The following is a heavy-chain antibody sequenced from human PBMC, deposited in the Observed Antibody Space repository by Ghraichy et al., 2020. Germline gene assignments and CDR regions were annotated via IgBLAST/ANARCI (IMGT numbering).Heavy chain of an antibody. D-gene: IGHD4-17*01. CDR2: LTSDGSTT. Sequence: GESLNISCAASGFTFSTCWMHWVRQAPGKGLVWVSRLTSDGSTTVYADSVKGRFTISRDNAKNTLYLQMNSLRAEDTAVYYCASSPVTTYGTALDHWGQGTPVTVSS. V-gene: IGHV3-74*01. J-gene: IGHJ4*02. CDR3: ASSPVTTYGTALDH. CDR1: GFTFSTCW.